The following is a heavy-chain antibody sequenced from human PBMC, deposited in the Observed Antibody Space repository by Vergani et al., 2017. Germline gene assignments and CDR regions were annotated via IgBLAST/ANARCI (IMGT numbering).Heavy chain of an antibody. D-gene: IGHD5-12*01. V-gene: IGHV3-9*01. CDR2: ISWNSGSI. CDR1: GFTFDDYA. J-gene: IGHJ4*02. CDR3: AKDIGDIVATYIDY. Sequence: EVQLVESGRGLVQPGRSLRLSCAASGFTFDDYAMHWVRQAPGKGLEWVSGISWNSGSIGYADSVKGRFTISRDNAKNSLYLQMNSLRAEDTALYYCAKDIGDIVATYIDYWGQGTLVTVSS.